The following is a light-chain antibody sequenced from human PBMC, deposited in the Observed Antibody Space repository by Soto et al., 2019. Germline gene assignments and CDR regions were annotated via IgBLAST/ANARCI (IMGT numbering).Light chain of an antibody. CDR3: QQYGSSPLWT. CDR1: QSVSSSY. Sequence: DSVLTQAAGTLSLSPGERATLSCRASQSVSSSYLAWYQQKPGQAPRLLIYGASSRATGIPDRFSGSGSGTDFTPTISRLEPEDFAVYYCQQYGSSPLWTFGQGTKVDIK. CDR2: GAS. J-gene: IGKJ1*01. V-gene: IGKV3-20*01.